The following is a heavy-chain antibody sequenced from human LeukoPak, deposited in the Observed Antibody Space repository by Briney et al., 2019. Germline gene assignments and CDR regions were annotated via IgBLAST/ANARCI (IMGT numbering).Heavy chain of an antibody. J-gene: IGHJ6*03. CDR2: ISWDGGST. CDR1: GFTFSSYG. CDR3: AKQKGGVYYYMDV. D-gene: IGHD3-16*01. Sequence: GGSLRLSCAASGFTFSSYGMHWVRQAPGKGLEWVSLISWDGGSTYYADSVKGRFTISRDNSKNSLYLQMNSLRTEDTALYYCAKQKGGVYYYMDVWGKGTTVTISS. V-gene: IGHV3-43*01.